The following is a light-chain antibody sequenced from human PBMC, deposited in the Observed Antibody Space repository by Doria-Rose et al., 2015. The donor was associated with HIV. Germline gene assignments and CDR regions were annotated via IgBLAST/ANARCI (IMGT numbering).Light chain of an antibody. Sequence: TQSPGTLSLSPGERATLSCRASQSFSSTYLAWYQQKPGQAPSLLIYDGSTSATGIPDRFSASVSGTDFTLTINRLEPEDFALYYRHQYGTSWTFGQGTKVEI. CDR1: QSFSSTY. CDR2: DGS. V-gene: IGKV3-20*01. CDR3: HQYGTSWT. J-gene: IGKJ1*01.